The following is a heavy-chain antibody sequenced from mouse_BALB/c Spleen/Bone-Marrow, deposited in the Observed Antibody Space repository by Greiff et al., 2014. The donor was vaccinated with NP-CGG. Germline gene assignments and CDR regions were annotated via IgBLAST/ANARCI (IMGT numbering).Heavy chain of an antibody. CDR1: GYTFTSYW. Sequence: QVQLQQSGAELVRPGASVKLSCKASGYTFTSYWMNWVKQRPEQGLEWIGRIDPYDSETHYNQKFKDKAILTVDKSSSTAYMQLISRTSEDSAVHYCARGRDYDVFSYWGQGTLVTVSA. CDR2: IDPYDSET. V-gene: IGHV1-52*01. D-gene: IGHD2-4*01. J-gene: IGHJ3*01. CDR3: ARGRDYDVFSY.